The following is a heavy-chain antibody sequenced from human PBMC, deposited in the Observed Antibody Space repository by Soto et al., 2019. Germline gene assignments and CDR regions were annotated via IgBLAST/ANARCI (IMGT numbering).Heavy chain of an antibody. V-gene: IGHV1-2*02. Sequence: VSVKVSCKASGFSFTGYYIHWLRQAPGQGLEWMGWINAHSGGTEYAQKFQGRVTLTRDTSISTAYMTLSSLRSDDTAIYYCAKDLTRQLAYWLDPWGQGTQVTVSS. CDR1: GFSFTGYY. CDR2: INAHSGGT. CDR3: AKDLTRQLAYWLDP. D-gene: IGHD6-6*01. J-gene: IGHJ5*02.